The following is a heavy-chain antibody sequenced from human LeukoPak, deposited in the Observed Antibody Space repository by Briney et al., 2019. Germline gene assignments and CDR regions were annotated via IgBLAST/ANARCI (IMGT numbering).Heavy chain of an antibody. Sequence: SVKVSCKASGGTFSSYAISWVRQAPGQGLEWMGGIIPIFGTANYAQKFPGRVTMTRDMSTSTVYMELSSLRSEDTAVYYCARAIGITGTTVGDYWGQGTLVTVSS. J-gene: IGHJ4*02. CDR3: ARAIGITGTTVGDY. D-gene: IGHD1-20*01. V-gene: IGHV1-69*05. CDR2: IIPIFGTA. CDR1: GGTFSSYA.